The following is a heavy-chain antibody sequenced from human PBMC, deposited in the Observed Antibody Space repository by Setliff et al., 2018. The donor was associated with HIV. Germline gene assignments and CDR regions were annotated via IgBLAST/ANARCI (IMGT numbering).Heavy chain of an antibody. Sequence: GESLKISCAASGFTFKNCAMSWVRQTPGKGLEWVSAISGSGSTPYYSDSVKGRFTISRDNSKNTLYLQMNSLRAEDTAVYYCAKCGGTCWHNFFGPWGQGTLVTVSS. CDR3: AKCGGTCWHNFFGP. D-gene: IGHD2-15*01. J-gene: IGHJ5*02. CDR2: ISGSGSTP. CDR1: GFTFKNCA. V-gene: IGHV3-23*01.